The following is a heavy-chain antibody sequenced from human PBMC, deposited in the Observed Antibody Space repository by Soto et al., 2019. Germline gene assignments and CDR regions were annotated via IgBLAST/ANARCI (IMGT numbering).Heavy chain of an antibody. V-gene: IGHV1-58*01. CDR3: AAGPILLVPAAMSGVDYYYYGMDV. D-gene: IGHD2-2*01. CDR2: IVVGSGNT. J-gene: IGHJ6*02. Sequence: ASVKVSCKASGFTFTSSAVQWVRQARGQRLEWIGWIVVGSGNTNYAQKFQERVTITRDMSTSTAYMELSSLRSEDTAVYYCAAGPILLVPAAMSGVDYYYYGMDVWGQGTTVTVSS. CDR1: GFTFTSSA.